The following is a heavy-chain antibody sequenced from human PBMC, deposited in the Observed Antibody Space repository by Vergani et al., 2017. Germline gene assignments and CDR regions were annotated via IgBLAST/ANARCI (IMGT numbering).Heavy chain of an antibody. J-gene: IGHJ2*01. CDR1: GFTFSSYW. V-gene: IGHV3-7*01. CDR2: IKQDGSEK. Sequence: EVQLVESGGGLVRPGGSLRLSCAASGFTFSSYWMSWVRQAPGKGLEWVANIKQDGSEKYYVDSVKGRFTISRDNAKNSLYLQMNSLRAEDTAVYYCARVDWDPYWYFDLWGRGTLVTVSS. D-gene: IGHD3/OR15-3a*01. CDR3: ARVDWDPYWYFDL.